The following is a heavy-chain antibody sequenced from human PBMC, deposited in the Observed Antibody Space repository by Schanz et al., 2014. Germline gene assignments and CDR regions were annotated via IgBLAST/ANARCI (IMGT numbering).Heavy chain of an antibody. CDR1: GFNFNTYA. CDR2: LTEGGGGT. CDR3: VGIHVAVAEAFY. D-gene: IGHD6-19*01. Sequence: EVQLLESGGGLAQPGGSLRLACAASGFNFNTYAMSWVRQAPGKGLEWVSGLTEGGGGTYYTDAVKGRFTISRDSSKNTLYLQMSSLRAEDTALYYCVGIHVAVAEAFYWGQGALVIVS. V-gene: IGHV3-23*01. J-gene: IGHJ4*02.